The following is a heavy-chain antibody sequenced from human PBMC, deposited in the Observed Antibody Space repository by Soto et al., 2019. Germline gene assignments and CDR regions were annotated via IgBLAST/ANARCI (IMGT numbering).Heavy chain of an antibody. CDR2: ISGYNGNT. V-gene: IGHV1-18*01. CDR3: SRFIMVGGWFDPNYYHGMDV. J-gene: IGHJ6*02. D-gene: IGHD6-19*01. Sequence: ASVKVSCKTSGYTFSNYGINWVRHAPGQGLEWMGWISGYNGNTNYAQTVQGRVTMTTDTSTGTVYMELRSLKSDDTAIYYCSRFIMVGGWFDPNYYHGMDVWGQGTTVTVSS. CDR1: GYTFSNYG.